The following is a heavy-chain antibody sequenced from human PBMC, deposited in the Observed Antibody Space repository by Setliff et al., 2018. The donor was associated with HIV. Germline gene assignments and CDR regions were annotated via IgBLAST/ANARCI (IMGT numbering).Heavy chain of an antibody. D-gene: IGHD5-18*01. J-gene: IGHJ6*02. Sequence: PSETLSLTCAVYGGSFGDQFWNWIRQSPGKGLEWIGEIHHGGGTKYNPSLKSRVTVSLDMSKNQFSLKLNSLTAADTAVYYCAREEMEVDTAMGSAYYYYYGMDVWGQGTTVTVSS. CDR1: GGSFGDQF. V-gene: IGHV4-34*01. CDR2: IHHGGGT. CDR3: AREEMEVDTAMGSAYYYYYGMDV.